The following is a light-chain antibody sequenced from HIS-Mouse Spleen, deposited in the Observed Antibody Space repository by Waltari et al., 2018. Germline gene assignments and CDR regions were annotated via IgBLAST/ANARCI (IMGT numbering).Light chain of an antibody. CDR1: ALPTKY. CDR3: YSTDSSGNHRV. J-gene: IGLJ2*01. Sequence: SYELPQPPPVSVSPGQTARITCSGDALPTKYAYWYQQQSGQAPVLVIYEDSKRPSGIPERFSGSSSGTMATLTISGAQVEDEADYYCYSTDSSGNHRVFGGGTKLTVL. CDR2: EDS. V-gene: IGLV3-10*01.